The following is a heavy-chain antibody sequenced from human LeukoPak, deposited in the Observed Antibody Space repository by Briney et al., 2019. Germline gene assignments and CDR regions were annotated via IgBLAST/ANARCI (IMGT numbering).Heavy chain of an antibody. J-gene: IGHJ5*02. V-gene: IGHV4-30-2*01. Sequence: SQTLSLTCAVSGGSISSGGYSWSWIRQPPGKGLEWIGYIYHSGSTYYNPSLKSRVTISVDRSKNQFSLKLSSVTAADTAVYHCARANYDFWSGSQRYWFDPWGQGTLVTVSS. CDR1: GGSISSGGYS. CDR2: IYHSGST. D-gene: IGHD3-3*01. CDR3: ARANYDFWSGSQRYWFDP.